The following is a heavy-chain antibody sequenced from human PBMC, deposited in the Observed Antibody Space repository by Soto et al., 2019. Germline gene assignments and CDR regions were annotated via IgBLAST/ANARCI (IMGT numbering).Heavy chain of an antibody. J-gene: IGHJ4*02. Sequence: VRLVESGGGLVKPGGSLRLSCAASGITFSRYYMNWIRQAPGKGLEWVASISSSGSHVFYADSARGRFTISRDNAENSLYLQMDSLGADDSAVYHCAGTHESLGYWGQGTLVTVSS. CDR1: GITFSRYY. CDR2: ISSSGSHV. V-gene: IGHV3-21*01. CDR3: AGTHESLGY.